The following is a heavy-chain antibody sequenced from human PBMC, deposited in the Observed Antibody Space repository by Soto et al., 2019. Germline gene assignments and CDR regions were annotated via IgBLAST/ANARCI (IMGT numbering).Heavy chain of an antibody. D-gene: IGHD2-8*01. CDR1: AYTFTRYG. CDR2: ISGYNGDT. Sequence: QGHLVQSGAEVKKPGASVKVSCKTSAYTFTRYGISWVRQAPGQGLEWMGWISGYNGDTNYAQNLQDRVTMTIDTSTTTAYMELRSLTSDDTAVYYCAKNGQPPYYYYCLDVWGQGTTVTVSS. J-gene: IGHJ6*02. CDR3: AKNGQPPYYYYCLDV. V-gene: IGHV1-18*01.